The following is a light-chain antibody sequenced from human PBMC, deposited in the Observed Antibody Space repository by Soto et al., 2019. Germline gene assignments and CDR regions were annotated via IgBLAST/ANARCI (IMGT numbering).Light chain of an antibody. V-gene: IGKV2-30*01. J-gene: IGKJ2*01. CDR3: MQGTHWPPL. CDR2: KVS. Sequence: DVVMTQSPLSLPVTLGQPASISCRSSQSLVYSDGNTYLNWFQQRPGQSPRRLIYKVSNRDSGVPDRFSGSGSGTDFTLKISRVEAEAVGVYYCMQGTHWPPLLGQGTKLEIK. CDR1: QSLVYSDGNTY.